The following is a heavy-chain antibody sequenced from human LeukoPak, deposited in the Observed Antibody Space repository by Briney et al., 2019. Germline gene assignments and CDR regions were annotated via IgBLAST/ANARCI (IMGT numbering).Heavy chain of an antibody. Sequence: GGSLRLSCAASGFTVSNNYMSWVRQAPGKGLEWIAVIYSGGSTFHADSVKGRFIISRDNSKNTLYLQMNSLRAEDTAVYYCARDSTMIDGFDYWGQGTLVTVSS. CDR3: ARDSTMIDGFDY. CDR1: GFTVSNNY. D-gene: IGHD3-22*01. V-gene: IGHV3-53*05. J-gene: IGHJ4*02. CDR2: IYSGGST.